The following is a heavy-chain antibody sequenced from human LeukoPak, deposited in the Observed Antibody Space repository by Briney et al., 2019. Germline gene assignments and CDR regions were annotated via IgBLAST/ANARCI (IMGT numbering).Heavy chain of an antibody. CDR3: AKGAFVRLGELSPH. CDR2: IQHDGTKT. J-gene: IGHJ4*02. Sequence: PGGSLRLSCAASGFTFSSSGMHWVRQAPGRGLEWVAFIQHDGTKTYYADSVKGRFTISRDSSENTLYLQMNILRIDDTAVYYCAKGAFVRLGELSPHWGQGTLVTVSS. CDR1: GFTFSSSG. D-gene: IGHD3-16*02. V-gene: IGHV3-30*02.